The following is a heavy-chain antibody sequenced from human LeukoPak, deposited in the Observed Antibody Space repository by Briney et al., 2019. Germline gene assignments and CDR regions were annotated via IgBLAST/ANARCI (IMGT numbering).Heavy chain of an antibody. Sequence: GGSLRLSCAASGFTFSNYAMSWVRQAPGKGLEWVSTISDSGDNTYYADSVKGRFTISRGNSESTLYLRMDSLGADDTAVYYCAKVREAWDYWGQGTQVTVSS. CDR1: GFTFSNYA. J-gene: IGHJ4*02. V-gene: IGHV3-23*01. CDR3: AKVREAWDY. D-gene: IGHD5-24*01. CDR2: ISDSGDNT.